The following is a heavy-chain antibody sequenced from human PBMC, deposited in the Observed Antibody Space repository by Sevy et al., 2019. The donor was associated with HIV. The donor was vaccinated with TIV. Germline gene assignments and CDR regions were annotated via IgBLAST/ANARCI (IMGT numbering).Heavy chain of an antibody. CDR1: GYTVTELS. Sequence: ASMKVSCKVSGYTVTELSMHWVRQAPGKGLEWMGGFDSDDGETIYAQKFQGRVTMTEDTSTDTAYMELSSLRSEDTAVYYCARYLGMYFDCWGQGTMVTVSS. J-gene: IGHJ4*02. CDR3: ARYLGMYFDC. CDR2: FDSDDGET. D-gene: IGHD7-27*01. V-gene: IGHV1-24*01.